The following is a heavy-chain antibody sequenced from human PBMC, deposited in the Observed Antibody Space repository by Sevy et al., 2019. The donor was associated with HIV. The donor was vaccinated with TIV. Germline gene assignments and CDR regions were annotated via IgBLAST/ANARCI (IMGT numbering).Heavy chain of an antibody. V-gene: IGHV3-48*02. Sequence: CGSLRLSCAASGFTFSHHNMNWVRQAPGKGLEWISYISKSGSTTYFADSVRGRFTISRDNAKNSLFLEMHSLTDEDTAVYYCAREENRELGTIPLDSWGRGIQVTVSS. J-gene: IGHJ4*02. CDR1: GFTFSHHN. D-gene: IGHD7-27*01. CDR3: AREENRELGTIPLDS. CDR2: ISKSGSTT.